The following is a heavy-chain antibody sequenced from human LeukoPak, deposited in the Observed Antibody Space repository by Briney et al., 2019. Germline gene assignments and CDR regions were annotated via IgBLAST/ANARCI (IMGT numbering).Heavy chain of an antibody. CDR2: IYYSGSP. Sequence: KPSETLSLTCTVSGGSISSSSYYWGWSRQPPGKGLEWIERIYYSGSPYYNPSLKSRVTISVDTSKNQVSLKLSSVTAADTAVYYCARSPKLLWFGTYYYYMDVWGKGTTVTVSS. D-gene: IGHD3-10*01. CDR3: ARSPKLLWFGTYYYYMDV. J-gene: IGHJ6*03. CDR1: GGSISSSSYY. V-gene: IGHV4-39*01.